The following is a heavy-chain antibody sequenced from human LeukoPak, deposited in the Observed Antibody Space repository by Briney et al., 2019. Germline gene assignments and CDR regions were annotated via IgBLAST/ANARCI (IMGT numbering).Heavy chain of an antibody. CDR2: IYYSGST. V-gene: IGHV4-39*01. Sequence: PSETLSLTCTVSGGSISSSSYYWGWIRQPPGKGLEWIGSIYYSGSTYYNPSLKSRVTISVDTSKNQFSLKLSSVTAADTAVYYCARQSGWSSPDYWGQGTLVTVSS. CDR1: GGSISSSSYY. D-gene: IGHD6-19*01. J-gene: IGHJ4*02. CDR3: ARQSGWSSPDY.